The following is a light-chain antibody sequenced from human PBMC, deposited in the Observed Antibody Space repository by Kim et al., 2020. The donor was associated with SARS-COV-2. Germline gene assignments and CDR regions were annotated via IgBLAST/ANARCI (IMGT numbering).Light chain of an antibody. CDR2: QDS. V-gene: IGLV3-1*01. CDR3: QAWDSSSVV. CDR1: KLGDKY. J-gene: IGLJ2*01. Sequence: SVSPGQTASITCSGDKLGDKYACWSQQKPGQSPVPVIYQDSKRPSGIPERFSGSNSGNTATLTISGTQAMDEADYYCQAWDSSSVVFGGGTQLTVL.